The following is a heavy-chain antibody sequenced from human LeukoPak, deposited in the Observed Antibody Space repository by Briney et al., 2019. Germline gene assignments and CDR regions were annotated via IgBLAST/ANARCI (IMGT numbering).Heavy chain of an antibody. CDR3: AGLGTLYGGSYSNYDY. D-gene: IGHD1-26*01. J-gene: IGHJ4*02. CDR2: INHSGST. Sequence: PSETLSLTCAVYGGSFSGYYWSWIRQPPGKGLEWIGEINHSGSTDYNPYLKSLITVSIDTSKNQVPLKLSSVAAADTGVYYCAGLGTLYGGSYSNYDYWGQGTLVTVSS. CDR1: GGSFSGYY. V-gene: IGHV4-34*01.